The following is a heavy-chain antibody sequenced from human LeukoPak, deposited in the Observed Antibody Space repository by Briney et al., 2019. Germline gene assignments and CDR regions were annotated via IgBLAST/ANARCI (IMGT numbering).Heavy chain of an antibody. V-gene: IGHV3-30*18. D-gene: IGHD1-26*01. CDR1: GFTFSSYG. CDR3: AKDGSYFLFDY. CDR2: ISYDGSNK. Sequence: PGGSLRLSCAASGFTFSSYGMHWVRQAPGKGLEWVAVISYDGSNKYYADSVKGRFTISRDNSKNTLYLQMNSLRAEDTAVYYCAKDGSYFLFDYWGQGTLVTVSS. J-gene: IGHJ4*02.